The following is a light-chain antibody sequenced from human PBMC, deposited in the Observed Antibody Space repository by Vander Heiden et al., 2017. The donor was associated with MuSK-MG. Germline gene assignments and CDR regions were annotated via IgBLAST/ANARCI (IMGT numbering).Light chain of an antibody. CDR3: QQHNNWPPIT. CDR2: GAS. Sequence: EIVMTQSPATLSVSPGERATLSCRASQSVSSNLAWYQQKPGQAPRLLIYGASTRATGIPARFSGSGYGTEFTLTISSLQSEDFAVYYCQQHNNWPPITFGQGTRLEIK. J-gene: IGKJ5*01. CDR1: QSVSSN. V-gene: IGKV3-15*01.